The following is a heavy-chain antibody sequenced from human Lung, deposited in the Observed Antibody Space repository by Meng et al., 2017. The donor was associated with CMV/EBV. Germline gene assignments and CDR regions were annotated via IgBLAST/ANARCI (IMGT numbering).Heavy chain of an antibody. Sequence: ASXXVSXKASGYTFIGYYMHWVRQAPGQGLEWMGWIHPYTGDTNYAQKFQGRVTMTRDMSINTVYMELSRLRSDDTAVYYCARVQFLETANDAFDLWGQGTMVTVSS. CDR2: IHPYTGDT. J-gene: IGHJ3*01. CDR1: GYTFIGYY. D-gene: IGHD2-21*01. V-gene: IGHV1-2*02. CDR3: ARVQFLETANDAFDL.